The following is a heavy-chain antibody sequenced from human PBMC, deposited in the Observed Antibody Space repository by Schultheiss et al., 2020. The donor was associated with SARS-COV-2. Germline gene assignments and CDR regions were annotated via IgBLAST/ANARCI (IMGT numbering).Heavy chain of an antibody. CDR3: ARVAHQLPSDYYYYMDV. Sequence: SETLSLTCAISGDSVSSNSAAWNWIRQSPSRGLEWLGRTYYRSKWYNDYAVSVKSRITINPDTSKNQFSLQLNSVTPEDTAVYYCARVAHQLPSDYYYYMDVWGKGTTVTVSS. V-gene: IGHV6-1*01. D-gene: IGHD2-2*01. J-gene: IGHJ6*03. CDR2: TYYRSKWYN. CDR1: GDSVSSNSAA.